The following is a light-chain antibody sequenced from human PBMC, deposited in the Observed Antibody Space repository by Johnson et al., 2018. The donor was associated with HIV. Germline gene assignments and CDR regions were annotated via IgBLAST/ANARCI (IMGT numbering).Light chain of an antibody. Sequence: QSVLTQPPSVSAAPGQKVTISCSGSDSNIGNNYVSWYQQLPGTAPKLLIYDNDKRPSGIPDRFSGSKSGTSATLAITGLQTGDAADYYCETWDNRLRCCGFGSGTKVHVL. J-gene: IGLJ1*01. CDR2: DND. V-gene: IGLV1-51*01. CDR3: ETWDNRLRCCG. CDR1: DSNIGNNY.